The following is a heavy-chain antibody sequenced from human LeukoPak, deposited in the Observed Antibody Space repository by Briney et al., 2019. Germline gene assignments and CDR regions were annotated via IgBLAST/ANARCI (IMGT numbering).Heavy chain of an antibody. D-gene: IGHD4-17*01. V-gene: IGHV4-59*01. J-gene: IGHJ3*02. Sequence: SETLSLTCTVSGGSISSYYWSWIRQPPGKGLEWIWYIYTSGSTNYNPSLKSRVTISVDTSKNQFSLKLSSVTAADAAVYFCARDPTTVTKGLDIWGQGTMVTVSS. CDR3: ARDPTTVTKGLDI. CDR1: GGSISSYY. CDR2: IYTSGST.